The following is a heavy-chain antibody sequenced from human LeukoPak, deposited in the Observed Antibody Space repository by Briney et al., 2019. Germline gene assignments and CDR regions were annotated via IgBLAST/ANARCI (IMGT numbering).Heavy chain of an antibody. J-gene: IGHJ4*02. CDR2: INPSGGST. CDR1: GYTFTSYY. Sequence: GASVKVSCKASGYTFTSYYMHWVRQAPGQGLEWMGIINPSGGSTSYAQKFQGRVTMTRDTSTSTVYMELSSLRSEDTAVYYCASGAGGDYDILTGYDLDYWGQGTLVTVSS. CDR3: ASGAGGDYDILTGYDLDY. D-gene: IGHD3-9*01. V-gene: IGHV1-46*01.